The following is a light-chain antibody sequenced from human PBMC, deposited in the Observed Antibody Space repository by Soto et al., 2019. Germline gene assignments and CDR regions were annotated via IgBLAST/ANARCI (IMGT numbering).Light chain of an antibody. V-gene: IGKV1-39*01. J-gene: IGKJ5*01. CDR1: QSISNY. Sequence: DIQMTQSPSSLSASVGDRVTITCRASQSISNYLNWYQQRPGRAPKVLLFAASSLQSGVPSRFSGSGSGTDFTLTISSLQPEDFATYYCQQSYDTPRLTFGQGTRLDI. CDR2: AAS. CDR3: QQSYDTPRLT.